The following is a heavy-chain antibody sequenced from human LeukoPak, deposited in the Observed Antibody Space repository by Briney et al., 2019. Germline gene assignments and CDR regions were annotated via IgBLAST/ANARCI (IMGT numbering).Heavy chain of an antibody. CDR2: INQGGGEK. CDR3: ARGVLPGTIQWSLDY. Sequence: PGGSLRLSCATSGFTFSSFWMSWVRQAPGKGLEWVANINQGGGEKNYVDSVKGRFTISRDSAKSSLYLQMNSLRAEDTAVYYCARGVLPGTIQWSLDYWGQGTLVTVSS. D-gene: IGHD2-2*02. V-gene: IGHV3-7*02. CDR1: GFTFSSFW. J-gene: IGHJ4*02.